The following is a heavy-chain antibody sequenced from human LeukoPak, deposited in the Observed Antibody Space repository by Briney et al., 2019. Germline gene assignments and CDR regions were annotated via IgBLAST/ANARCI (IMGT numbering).Heavy chain of an antibody. CDR1: GSSISSYY. CDR3: ASEGAVAGFDY. CDR2: IHYSGSS. Sequence: PSETLSLTCTVSGSSISSYYWNWIRQPPGKGLEWIGYIHYSGSSNNNPSLKSRVTISVDTSKNQFSLRLSSVTAADTAVYYCASEGAVAGFDYWGQRTLVTVSS. V-gene: IGHV4-59*01. D-gene: IGHD6-19*01. J-gene: IGHJ4*02.